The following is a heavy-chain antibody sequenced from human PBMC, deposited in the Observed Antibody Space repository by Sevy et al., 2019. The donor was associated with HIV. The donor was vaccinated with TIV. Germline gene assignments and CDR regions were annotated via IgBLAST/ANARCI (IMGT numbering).Heavy chain of an antibody. CDR2: ISAYNGNT. J-gene: IGHJ4*02. D-gene: IGHD3-22*01. CDR1: DYTFSTQG. V-gene: IGHV1-18*01. Sequence: ASVKVSCKASDYTFSTQGFNWVRQAPGQGLEWMGWISAYNGNTKYAQKFQGRVTMTTDTSTSTAYMELRSLSSDDTAVYYWARDWALGYYYDAIGVKRDYYFDYWGQGTLVTVSS. CDR3: ARDWALGYYYDAIGVKRDYYFDY.